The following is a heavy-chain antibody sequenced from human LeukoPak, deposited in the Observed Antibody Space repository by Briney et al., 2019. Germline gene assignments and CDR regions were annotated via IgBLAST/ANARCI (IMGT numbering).Heavy chain of an antibody. CDR1: GGTFSSYA. CDR3: ARYCSSTSCYSDNYGMDV. CDR2: IIPIFGTA. D-gene: IGHD2-2*02. J-gene: IGHJ6*02. Sequence: SVKVSCKASGGTFSSYAISWVRQAPGQGLEWMGGIIPIFGTANYAQKFQGRVTITADESTSTAYMELSSLRSEDTAVYYCARYCSSTSCYSDNYGMDVWGQGTTVTVSS. V-gene: IGHV1-69*13.